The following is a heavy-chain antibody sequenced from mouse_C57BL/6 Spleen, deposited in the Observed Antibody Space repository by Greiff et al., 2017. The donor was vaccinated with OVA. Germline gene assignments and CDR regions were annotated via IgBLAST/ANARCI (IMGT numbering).Heavy chain of an antibody. V-gene: IGHV6-3*01. CDR2: IRLKSDNYAT. J-gene: IGHJ2*01. Sequence: EVQLQQSGGGLVQPGGSMKLSCVASGFTFSNYWMNWVRQSPEKGLEWVAQIRLKSDNYATHYAESVKGRFTISRDDYKSRKELQMNNLRAEDTGIYYCTGIYDGYYGFFFGGQGTTLTVSS. CDR1: GFTFSNYW. D-gene: IGHD2-3*01. CDR3: TGIYDGYYGFFF.